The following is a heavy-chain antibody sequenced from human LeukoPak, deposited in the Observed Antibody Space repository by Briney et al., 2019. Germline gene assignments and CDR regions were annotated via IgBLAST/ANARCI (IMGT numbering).Heavy chain of an antibody. J-gene: IGHJ4*02. D-gene: IGHD3-22*01. V-gene: IGHV3-30-3*01. CDR3: ARDRRNTMIVVVIEYYFDY. CDR1: GLTFSSYA. Sequence: GGSLRLSCAASGLTFSSYAMHWVRQAPGKGLEWVAVISYDGSNKYYADSVKGRFTISRDNSKNTLYLQMNSLRAEDTAVYYCARDRRNTMIVVVIEYYFDYWGQGTLVTVSS. CDR2: ISYDGSNK.